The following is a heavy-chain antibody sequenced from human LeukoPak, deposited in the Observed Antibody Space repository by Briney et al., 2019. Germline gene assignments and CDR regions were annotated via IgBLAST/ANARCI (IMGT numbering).Heavy chain of an antibody. V-gene: IGHV4-59*01. Sequence: SETLSLTCTASGGSISSYYWSWIRQPPGKGLEWIGYIYYSGSTNYNPSLKSRVTITLDTSKNQSSLKLSSVTVADTAIYYCARGRCSGGSCSSYYLDYWGQGTLVTVSS. D-gene: IGHD2-15*01. CDR3: ARGRCSGGSCSSYYLDY. CDR2: IYYSGST. J-gene: IGHJ4*02. CDR1: GGSISSYY.